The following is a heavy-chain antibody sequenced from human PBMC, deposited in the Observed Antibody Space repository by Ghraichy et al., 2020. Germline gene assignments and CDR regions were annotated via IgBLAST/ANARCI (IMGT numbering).Heavy chain of an antibody. CDR2: IYYSGST. J-gene: IGHJ3*02. Sequence: SETLSLTCTVSGGSISSGGYYWSWIRQHPGKGLEWIGYIYYSGSTYYNPSLKSRVTISVDTSKNQFSLKLSSVTAADTAVYYCARDPYYYDSSGRGEDAFDIWGQGTMVTVSS. CDR3: ARDPYYYDSSGRGEDAFDI. V-gene: IGHV4-31*03. D-gene: IGHD3-22*01. CDR1: GGSISSGGYY.